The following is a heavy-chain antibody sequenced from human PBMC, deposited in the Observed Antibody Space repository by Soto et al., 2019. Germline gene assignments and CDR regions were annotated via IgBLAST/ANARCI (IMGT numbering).Heavy chain of an antibody. CDR2: INPNNGAT. Sequence: QVQLVQSGAEVKKPGASVKVSCKAPRYIFTAYFMHWVRQAPGHGLEWMGWINPNNGATHYGLSFQGRVTMTRDTSISTAYMELSSPRSDDTAVYYCASHDPGARFDPWGQGTLVIVSS. CDR3: ASHDPGARFDP. CDR1: RYIFTAYF. D-gene: IGHD1-1*01. J-gene: IGHJ5*02. V-gene: IGHV1-2*02.